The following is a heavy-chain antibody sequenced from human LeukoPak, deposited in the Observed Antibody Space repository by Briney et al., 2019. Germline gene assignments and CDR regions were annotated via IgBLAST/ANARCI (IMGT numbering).Heavy chain of an antibody. J-gene: IGHJ4*02. CDR1: GFTFDDYA. Sequence: GRSLRLSCAASGFTFDDYAMHWVRQAPGKGLEWVSGISWNSGTIGYADSVKGRFTISRDNAKNSLYLQMNSLRAEDTALYYCAKGRSGYYYSFDYWGQGTLVTVPS. CDR2: ISWNSGTI. CDR3: AKGRSGYYYSFDY. V-gene: IGHV3-9*01. D-gene: IGHD3-3*01.